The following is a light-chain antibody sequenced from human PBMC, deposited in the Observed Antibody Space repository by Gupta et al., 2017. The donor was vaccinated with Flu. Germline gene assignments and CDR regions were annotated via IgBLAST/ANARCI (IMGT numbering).Light chain of an antibody. V-gene: IGKV3-20*01. CDR3: QQDCSSYI. Sequence: EIVFTQSPGTLSLSPGERATLSCRASQSVSSSYLDWYQQKPGQAPRPLIYGASSRATGIPDRFSGSGSGTDFTLTSSRREPEDFAVYYLQQDCSSYIFGQGTKLEIK. CDR1: QSVSSSY. CDR2: GAS. J-gene: IGKJ2*01.